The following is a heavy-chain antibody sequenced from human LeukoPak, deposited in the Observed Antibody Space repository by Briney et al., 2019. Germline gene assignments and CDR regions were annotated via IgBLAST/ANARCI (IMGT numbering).Heavy chain of an antibody. V-gene: IGHV3-23*01. CDR2: IKGSGSFR. Sequence: PGGSLTLSCAGSGFTFSNYALIWVRQARGRGLEWVSAIKGSGSFRKHAESVTGRFNISRDNSKNMLYLQMSSLTADDTAIYYCARDPNGDYIGAFDFGGQGTMVTVSS. CDR3: ARDPNGDYIGAFDF. CDR1: GFTFSNYA. D-gene: IGHD4-17*01. J-gene: IGHJ3*01.